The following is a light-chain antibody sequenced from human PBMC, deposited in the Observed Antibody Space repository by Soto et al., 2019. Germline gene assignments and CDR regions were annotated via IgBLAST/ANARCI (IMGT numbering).Light chain of an antibody. CDR2: GAS. CDR3: QQYGSSPRT. CDR1: QSVSSSY. V-gene: IGKV3-20*01. J-gene: IGKJ1*01. Sequence: EIVLTQSPGTLSLSPGERATLSCRASQSVSSSYLAWYQQKPGQAPMLLIYGASSSATGIPDRFSGSGSGTAFTLTISRLEPEDFAVYYCQQYGSSPRTFGQGTKVEIK.